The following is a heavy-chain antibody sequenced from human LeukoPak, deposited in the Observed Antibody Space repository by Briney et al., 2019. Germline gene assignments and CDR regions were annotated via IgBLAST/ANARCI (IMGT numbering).Heavy chain of an antibody. CDR2: ISGSGGST. J-gene: IGHJ3*02. Sequence: GGSLRLSCAASGFTFSSYAMSWVRQAPGKGLEWVSAISGSGGSTYYADSVKGRFTISRDNSKNTLYLQMNSLRAEDTAVYYCAAILYYDFWSGYYLDAFDIWGQGTMVTVSS. CDR1: GFTFSSYA. CDR3: AAILYYDFWSGYYLDAFDI. V-gene: IGHV3-23*01. D-gene: IGHD3-3*01.